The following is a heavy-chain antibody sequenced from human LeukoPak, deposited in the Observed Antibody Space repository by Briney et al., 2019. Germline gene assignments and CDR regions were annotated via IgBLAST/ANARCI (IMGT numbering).Heavy chain of an antibody. Sequence: PSETLSLTCAVSNGSVGSGGYSWNWIRQAPGKGLEWIGYIYQSGTTYYTPSLRSRVTISVDRSKNQFSLQLNSVTPEDTAVYYCARKYSSTWYDALDIWGQGTMVTVSS. CDR3: ARKYSSTWYDALDI. CDR1: NGSVGSGGYS. CDR2: IYQSGTT. D-gene: IGHD6-13*01. J-gene: IGHJ3*02. V-gene: IGHV4-30-2*01.